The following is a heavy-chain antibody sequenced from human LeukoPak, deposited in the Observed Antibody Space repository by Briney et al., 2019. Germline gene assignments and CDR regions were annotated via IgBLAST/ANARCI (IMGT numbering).Heavy chain of an antibody. V-gene: IGHV3-23*01. Sequence: GGSLRLSCAASGFTFSSYAMSWVRQAPGKGLEWVSAISGSGGSTYYADSVKGRFTISRDNSKNTLYLQMNSLRAEDTAVYYCADGYDSSGYYFSLDYWGQGTLVTVSS. D-gene: IGHD3-22*01. CDR2: ISGSGGST. CDR3: ADGYDSSGYYFSLDY. CDR1: GFTFSSYA. J-gene: IGHJ4*02.